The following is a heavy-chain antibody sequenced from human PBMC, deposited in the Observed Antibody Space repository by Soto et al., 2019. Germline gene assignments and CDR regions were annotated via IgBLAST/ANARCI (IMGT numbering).Heavy chain of an antibody. Sequence: VASVKVSCKASGFTFTNSAVQWVRQARGQRLEWIGWIVVGSGNTNYAQKFQERVTITRDMSTTTAYMELSSLRSEDTAVYYCAAGYYYYYYYYGMDVWGQGTTVTVSS. D-gene: IGHD3-10*01. V-gene: IGHV1-58*01. CDR3: AAGYYYYYYYYGMDV. CDR2: IVVGSGNT. CDR1: GFTFTNSA. J-gene: IGHJ6*02.